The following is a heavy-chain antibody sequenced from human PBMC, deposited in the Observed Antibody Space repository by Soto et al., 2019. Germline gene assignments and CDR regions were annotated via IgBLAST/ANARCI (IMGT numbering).Heavy chain of an antibody. J-gene: IGHJ6*02. D-gene: IGHD3-16*01. CDR1: GYIFVNYG. CDR3: AMLDNYVTPTPQDV. V-gene: IGHV1-18*01. Sequence: QVQLVQSGDEVRKPGSSVKVSCKASGYIFVNYGIAWVRQAPGQGLEWMGWIRPYSGNTHYASKVQGRLPMTTDTSTSTAYMDLGSLTXXXTAVYYCAMLDNYVTPTPQDVWGQGTTVTVSS. CDR2: IRPYSGNT.